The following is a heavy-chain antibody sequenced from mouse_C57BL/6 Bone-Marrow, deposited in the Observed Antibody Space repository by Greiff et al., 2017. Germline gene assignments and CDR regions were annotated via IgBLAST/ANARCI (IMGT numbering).Heavy chain of an antibody. J-gene: IGHJ1*03. D-gene: IGHD1-1*01. V-gene: IGHV1-54*01. CDR2: INPGSGGT. CDR3: ARVIYYYGSSYVYWYFDV. Sequence: QVQLQQSGAELVRPGTSVKVSCKASGYAFTNYLIEWVKQRPGQGLEWIGVINPGSGGTNYNEKFKGKATLTADKSSSTAYMQLSSLTSEDSAVYFWARVIYYYGSSYVYWYFDVWGTGTTVTVSS. CDR1: GYAFTNYL.